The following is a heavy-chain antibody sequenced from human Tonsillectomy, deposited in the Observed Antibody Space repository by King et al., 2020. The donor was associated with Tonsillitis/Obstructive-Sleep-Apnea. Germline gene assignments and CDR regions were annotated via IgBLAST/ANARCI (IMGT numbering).Heavy chain of an antibody. CDR3: AREIVRYGPTFPFYYMDV. CDR2: IIPVLGMA. CDR1: GGTFSSYS. D-gene: IGHD1-26*01. J-gene: IGHJ6*03. V-gene: IGHV1-69*09. Sequence: QLVQSGAEVKKPGTSVKVSCTASGGTFSSYSFNWVRQAPGQGLEWMGRIIPVLGMANYAQKFQGRVTITADISTNIAYMELSSLRSEDTAVYYCAREIVRYGPTFPFYYMDVWGKGTTVSVSS.